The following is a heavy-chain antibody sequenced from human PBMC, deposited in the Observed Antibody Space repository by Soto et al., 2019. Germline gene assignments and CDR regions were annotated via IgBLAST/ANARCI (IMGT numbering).Heavy chain of an antibody. Sequence: SETLSLTCSVSGGSVNNKTYYWSWIRQPPGKRLEWIGYVYYSGTTNYNPSLKSRVTISIDMSKNQFSLRLSSVTAADTAVYYCASSIVVVVAATRAYGMDVWGQGTTVTVSS. V-gene: IGHV4-61*01. CDR2: VYYSGTT. CDR3: ASSIVVVVAATRAYGMDV. J-gene: IGHJ6*02. CDR1: GGSVNNKTYY. D-gene: IGHD2-15*01.